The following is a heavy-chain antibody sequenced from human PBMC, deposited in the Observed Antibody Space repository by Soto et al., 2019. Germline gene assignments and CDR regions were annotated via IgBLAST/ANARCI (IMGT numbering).Heavy chain of an antibody. CDR2: ISGSGGST. Sequence: PGGYLRLSCAASGFTFSSYAMSWVRQAPGKGLEWVSVISGSGGSTYYADSVKGRFTISRDNSKNTLYLQMNSLRAEETALYYCAKGGYSYGMDVWGQGTTVTVSS. V-gene: IGHV3-23*01. CDR3: AKGGYSYGMDV. D-gene: IGHD5-18*01. J-gene: IGHJ6*02. CDR1: GFTFSSYA.